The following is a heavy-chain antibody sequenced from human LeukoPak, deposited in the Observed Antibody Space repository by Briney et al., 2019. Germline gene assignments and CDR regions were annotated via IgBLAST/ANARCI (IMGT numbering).Heavy chain of an antibody. D-gene: IGHD1-20*01. J-gene: IGHJ5*02. V-gene: IGHV3-48*04. CDR1: GFTFSSYW. Sequence: PGGSLRLSCAASGFTFSSYWMSWLRQAPGKGLEWVSYISSSSSTIYYADSVKGRFTISRDNAKNSLYLQMNSLRAEDTAVYYCARDMTGISFDPWGQGTLVTVSS. CDR3: ARDMTGISFDP. CDR2: ISSSSSTI.